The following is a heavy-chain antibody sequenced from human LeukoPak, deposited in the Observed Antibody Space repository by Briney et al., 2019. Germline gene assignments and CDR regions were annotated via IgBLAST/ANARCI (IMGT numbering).Heavy chain of an antibody. Sequence: GGSLRLSCAASGFIFSSYWMSWVRQAPGKGLEWVANIKQDGSEKYYVDSVKGRFTISRDNAKNSLYLQMNSLRAEDTAVYYCVGDLLDYWGQGTLVTVSS. V-gene: IGHV3-7*01. CDR2: IKQDGSEK. J-gene: IGHJ4*02. CDR1: GFIFSSYW. CDR3: VGDLLDY.